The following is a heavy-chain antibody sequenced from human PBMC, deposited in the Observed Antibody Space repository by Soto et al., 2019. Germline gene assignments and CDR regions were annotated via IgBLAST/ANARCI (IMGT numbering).Heavy chain of an antibody. CDR1: GYTVSDSA. CDR3: ARLWSEREPNFDY. J-gene: IGHJ4*02. CDR2: IRTKANSYAT. Sequence: EVQLVESGGGLVQPGGSLKISCAASGYTVSDSAMHWVRQASGKGLEWVGRIRTKANSYATVYAASVKGRFTISRDDSKNTAYLQMNSLKTEDTAVYYCARLWSEREPNFDYWGQGTLVSVSS. V-gene: IGHV3-73*02. D-gene: IGHD1-26*01.